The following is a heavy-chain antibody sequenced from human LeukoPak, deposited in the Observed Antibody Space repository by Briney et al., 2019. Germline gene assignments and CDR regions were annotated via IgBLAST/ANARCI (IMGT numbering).Heavy chain of an antibody. CDR3: AKRGVVIRVFLVGYHKEAYYFDY. CDR2: ISGSGGGT. Sequence: PGGSLRLSCAVSEITLSNYGMSWVRQAPGKGLEWVAGISGSGGGTNYADSVKGRFTISRDNPKNTLYLQMNSLRAEDTAVYFCAKRGVVIRVFLVGYHKEAYYFDYWGQGTLVTVSS. CDR1: EITLSNYG. V-gene: IGHV3-23*01. J-gene: IGHJ4*02. D-gene: IGHD3-10*01.